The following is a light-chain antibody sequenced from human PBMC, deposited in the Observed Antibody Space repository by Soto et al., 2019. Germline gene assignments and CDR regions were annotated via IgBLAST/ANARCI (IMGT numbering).Light chain of an antibody. CDR1: SSDVGGYNY. CDR2: EVS. Sequence: SALTQPASVSGSPGQSITISCTGTSSDVGGYNYVSWYQQHPGKAHKLMIYEVSNRPSGVSNRFSGCKSGNTASLTISGLQAEDEADYYCGSYTSSSTRVFGGGTKLTVL. CDR3: GSYTSSSTRV. V-gene: IGLV2-14*01. J-gene: IGLJ2*01.